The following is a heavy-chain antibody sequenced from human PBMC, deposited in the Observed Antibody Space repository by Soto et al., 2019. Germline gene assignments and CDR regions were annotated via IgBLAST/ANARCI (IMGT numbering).Heavy chain of an antibody. J-gene: IGHJ5*02. V-gene: IGHV4-4*02. Sequence: PSATLSLTCTVSGGSISSSNWWSWVRQPPGKGLEWIGEIYHSGSTNYNPSLKSRVTISVDKSKNQFSLKLSSVTAADTAVYYCARDTMVRGVIYGGWFDPWGQGTLVTVSS. CDR3: ARDTMVRGVIYGGWFDP. CDR2: IYHSGST. D-gene: IGHD3-10*01. CDR1: GGSISSSNW.